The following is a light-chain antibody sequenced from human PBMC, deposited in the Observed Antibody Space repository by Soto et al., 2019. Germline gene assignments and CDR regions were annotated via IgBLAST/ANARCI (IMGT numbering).Light chain of an antibody. J-gene: IGKJ1*01. CDR3: QQSYSTPPT. Sequence: DIQMTQSPSSLSASVWDSVTITCLASQSISTYLNWYQQTPWKAPKLLIYAASSLQSGVPSRFSGSGSGTDFTLTISSLHPEDSATYYCQQSYSTPPTFGQGTKVDIK. CDR1: QSISTY. CDR2: AAS. V-gene: IGKV1-39*01.